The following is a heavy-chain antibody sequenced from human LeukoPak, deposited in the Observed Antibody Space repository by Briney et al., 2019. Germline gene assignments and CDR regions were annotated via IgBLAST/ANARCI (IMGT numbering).Heavy chain of an antibody. J-gene: IGHJ4*02. CDR3: AKAIHSSSSGVVDY. Sequence: GGSLRLSCAASGFIFSNYAMHWVRQAPGKGLEWVTFIRYDGSNKYYAESVKGRFTISRDNSKNTLYLQMNSLRVEDTAVYYCAKAIHSSSSGVVDYWGQGTLVTVSS. CDR1: GFIFSNYA. V-gene: IGHV3-30*02. D-gene: IGHD6-6*01. CDR2: IRYDGSNK.